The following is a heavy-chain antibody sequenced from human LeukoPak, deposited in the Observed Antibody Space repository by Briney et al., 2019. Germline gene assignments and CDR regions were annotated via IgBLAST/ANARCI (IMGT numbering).Heavy chain of an antibody. J-gene: IGHJ4*02. Sequence: SETVSVTCAVSGGSISSGGYSWGWLRQPPGTGREGGGYTYHSGSTYYNPSLKRRVTISVDRSKNQFSLKLSSVTAADTAVYYCARGDGSGYYRYFDYWGQGTLGTGS. V-gene: IGHV4-30-2*01. D-gene: IGHD3-22*01. CDR1: GGSISSGGYS. CDR3: ARGDGSGYYRYFDY. CDR2: TYHSGST.